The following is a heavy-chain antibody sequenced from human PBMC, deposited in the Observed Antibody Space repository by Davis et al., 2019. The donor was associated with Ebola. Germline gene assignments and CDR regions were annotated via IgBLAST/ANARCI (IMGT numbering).Heavy chain of an antibody. D-gene: IGHD2-2*01. J-gene: IGHJ4*02. Sequence: LLLTCAASGFTFSSYGMHWVRQAPGKGLEWVAVISYDGSNKYYADSVKGRFTISRDNSKNTLYLQMNSLRAEDTAVYYCAKYARYCSSTSCPLDYWGQGTLVTVSS. CDR3: AKYARYCSSTSCPLDY. V-gene: IGHV3-30*18. CDR2: ISYDGSNK. CDR1: GFTFSSYG.